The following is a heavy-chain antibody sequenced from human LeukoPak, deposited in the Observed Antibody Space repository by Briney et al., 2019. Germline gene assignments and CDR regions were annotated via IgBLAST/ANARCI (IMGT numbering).Heavy chain of an antibody. Sequence: SETLSLTCTVSGGSISSGGYYWSWIRQPPGKGLQWIGYIYYSGSTYYNPSLKSRLTISVDTSKNQFSLKLSSVTAADTAVYYCARARNYYANSGHYFDYWGQGTLVTVSS. D-gene: IGHD3-22*01. CDR2: IYYSGST. J-gene: IGHJ4*02. CDR1: GGSISSGGYY. CDR3: ARARNYYANSGHYFDY. V-gene: IGHV4-30-4*01.